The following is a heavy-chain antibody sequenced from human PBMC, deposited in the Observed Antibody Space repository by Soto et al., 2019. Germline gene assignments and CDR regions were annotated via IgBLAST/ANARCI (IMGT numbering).Heavy chain of an antibody. CDR2: ISYDGSNK. J-gene: IGHJ6*02. D-gene: IGHD1-26*01. CDR3: SRGEIGSSWAYGMDV. V-gene: IGHV3-30-3*01. Sequence: QVQLVESGGGVVQPGRSLRLSCAASGFTFSSYAMHWVRQAPGKGLEWVAVISYDGSNKYYADSVKGRFTISRDNFKNSLYLQMNSLIADDTTLYYCSRGEIGSSWAYGMDVWGQGTTVTVSS. CDR1: GFTFSSYA.